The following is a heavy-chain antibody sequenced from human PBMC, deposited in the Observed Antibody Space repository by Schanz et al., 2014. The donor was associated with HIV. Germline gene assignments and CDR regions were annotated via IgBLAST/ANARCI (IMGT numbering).Heavy chain of an antibody. CDR1: GFTLTSYY. V-gene: IGHV1-18*04. CDR2: ISVYHNKT. D-gene: IGHD6-19*01. Sequence: QVQLVQSGPEVKKPGASVRVSCKASGFTLTSYYIHWVRQAPGQGLEWMGWISVYHNKTNYAQKLQGRVTMTTDTSTSTAYMEVSSLRSDDTAVYYCASGRRSGIGWRMDVWGQGTTVSVSS. CDR3: ASGRRSGIGWRMDV. J-gene: IGHJ6*02.